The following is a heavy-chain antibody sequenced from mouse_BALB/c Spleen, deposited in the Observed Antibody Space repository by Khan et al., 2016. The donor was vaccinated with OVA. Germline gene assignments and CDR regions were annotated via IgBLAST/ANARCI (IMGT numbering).Heavy chain of an antibody. V-gene: IGHV1-39*01. Sequence: EVQLQQSGPELEKPGASVKISCKASGYSFTGYNMNWVKQSNGKSLEWIGNIDPYYGGISYNQKFKGKATLTVDKSSSTAYMQIKSLTSEDSAVYYGARSTWYFDDWGAGTTVTVSS. CDR1: GYSFTGYN. J-gene: IGHJ1*01. CDR2: IDPYYGGI. CDR3: ARSTWYFDD.